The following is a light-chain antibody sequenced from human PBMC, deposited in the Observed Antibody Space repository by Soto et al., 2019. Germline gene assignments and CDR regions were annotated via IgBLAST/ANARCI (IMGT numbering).Light chain of an antibody. V-gene: IGKV1-39*01. J-gene: IGKJ1*01. CDR1: QTIDRY. CDR2: AAS. CDR3: QQSYSTPVT. Sequence: IQMTQSPSSLSASIGDTVTITCRASQTIDRYLNWFQQKSGQAPKLLIYAASSLQSGVPSRFSGSGSGTDFTLTISSLQPEDFATYYCQQSYSTPVTFGQGTKVEIK.